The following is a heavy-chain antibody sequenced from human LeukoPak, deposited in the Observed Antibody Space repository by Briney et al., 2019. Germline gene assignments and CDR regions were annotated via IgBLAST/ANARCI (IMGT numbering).Heavy chain of an antibody. V-gene: IGHV4-31*03. CDR3: ARDENYYYYGMDV. CDR1: GGSISSGGYY. Sequence: SETLSLTCTVSGGSISSGGYYWSWIRQHPGKGLEWIGYIYYSGSTYYNPSLKSRVTISVDTSKNQFSLKLSSVTAADTAAYYCARDENYYYYGMDVWGQGTTVTVSS. CDR2: IYYSGST. J-gene: IGHJ6*02.